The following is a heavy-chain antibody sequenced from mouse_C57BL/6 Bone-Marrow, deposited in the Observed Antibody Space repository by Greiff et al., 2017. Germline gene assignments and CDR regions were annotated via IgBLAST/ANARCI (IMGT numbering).Heavy chain of an antibody. CDR2: ISDGGSYT. J-gene: IGHJ1*03. V-gene: IGHV5-4*03. Sequence: DVKLVESGGGLVKPGGSLKLSCAASGFTFSSYAMSWVRQTPEKRLEWVATISDGGSYTYYPDNVKGRFTISRDNAKNNLYLQMSHLKSEDTAMYYCARVTTVVAHWYFDVWGTGTTVTVSS. D-gene: IGHD1-1*01. CDR3: ARVTTVVAHWYFDV. CDR1: GFTFSSYA.